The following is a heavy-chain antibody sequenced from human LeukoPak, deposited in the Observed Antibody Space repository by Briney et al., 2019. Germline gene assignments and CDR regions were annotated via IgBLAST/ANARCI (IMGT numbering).Heavy chain of an antibody. J-gene: IGHJ4*02. V-gene: IGHV3-9*01. D-gene: IGHD6-6*01. CDR3: AKDRHEYSSSGGLFDY. Sequence: GGSLRLSCAASGFTFDDYAMHWVRQAPGKGLEWVSGISWNSGSIGYADSVKGRFTISRDNAKNSLYLQMNSLRAEDTALYYCAKDRHEYSSSGGLFDYWGQGTLVTVSS. CDR2: ISWNSGSI. CDR1: GFTFDDYA.